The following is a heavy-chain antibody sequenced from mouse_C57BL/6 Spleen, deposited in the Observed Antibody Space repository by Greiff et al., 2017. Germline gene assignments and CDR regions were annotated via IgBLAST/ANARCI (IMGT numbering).Heavy chain of an antibody. CDR3: TSDGNYVLDY. CDR1: GYTFPDYE. V-gene: IGHV1-15*01. J-gene: IGHJ4*01. CDR2: IDPETGGT. D-gene: IGHD2-1*01. Sequence: QVQLQPSGAELVRPGASVTLSCKASGYTFPDYEMHWVKQTPVHGLEWIGAIDPETGGTAYNQKFKGKAILTADTSSSTTYMELRSLTSEDSAVYYYTSDGNYVLDYWGQGTSVTVSS.